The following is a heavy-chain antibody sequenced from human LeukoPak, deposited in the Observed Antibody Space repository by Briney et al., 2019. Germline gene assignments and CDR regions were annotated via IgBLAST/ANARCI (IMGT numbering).Heavy chain of an antibody. J-gene: IGHJ4*02. CDR1: GFTFSSYA. CDR3: AKYDIVVVPAAMVDY. V-gene: IGHV3-23*01. D-gene: IGHD2-2*01. Sequence: GGSLRLSCAASGFTFSSYAMSWVRQAPGKGLEWVSAISGSGGSTYYADSVKGRFTISRDNSENTLYLQMNSLRAEDTAVYYCAKYDIVVVPAAMVDYWGQGTLVTVSS. CDR2: ISGSGGST.